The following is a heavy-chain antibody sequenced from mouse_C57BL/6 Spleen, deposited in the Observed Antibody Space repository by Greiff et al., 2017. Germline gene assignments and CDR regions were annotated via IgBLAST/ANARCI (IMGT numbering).Heavy chain of an antibody. V-gene: IGHV1-69*01. CDR1: GYTFTSYW. CDR3: ARSSLYYGSSYYWYFDV. CDR2: LDPSDSYT. J-gene: IGHJ1*03. D-gene: IGHD1-1*01. Sequence: QVQLQQPGAELVMPGASVKLSCKASGYTFTSYWMHWVKQRPGQGLEWIGELDPSDSYTNYNQKFKGKSTLTVDKSSSTAYMQLSSLTSEDSAVYYYARSSLYYGSSYYWYFDVWGTGTTVTVSS.